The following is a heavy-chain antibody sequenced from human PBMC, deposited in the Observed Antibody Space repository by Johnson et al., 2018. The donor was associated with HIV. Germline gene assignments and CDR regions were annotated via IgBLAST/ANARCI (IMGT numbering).Heavy chain of an antibody. J-gene: IGHJ3*02. D-gene: IGHD7-27*01. CDR1: GFSFSSYG. V-gene: IGHV3-30*02. CDR3: AKSPLGRLREGAFDI. CDR2: IPYDGSDK. Sequence: QVQLVESGGGVVQPGGSLRLSCATSGFSFSSYGMYWVRQAPGKGLEWVSFIPYDGSDKYYTDSVKGRFIISRDNSKNTLYLQMNSLRAEDTAVYYCAKSPLGRLREGAFDIWGQGTMVTVSS.